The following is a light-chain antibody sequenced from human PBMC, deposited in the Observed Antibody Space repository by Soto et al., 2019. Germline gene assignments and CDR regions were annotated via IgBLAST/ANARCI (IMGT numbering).Light chain of an antibody. Sequence: QSALTQPASLSGSPGQSITISCTGTSSDVGGYNYVSWYQQHPGKAPKLMIYDVSNRPSGVSNRLSCSKSGNTASLTISGLQAEDEADYYCSSYTSSSTLEGVFGTGTKVTVL. CDR2: DVS. J-gene: IGLJ1*01. CDR3: SSYTSSSTLEGV. V-gene: IGLV2-14*01. CDR1: SSDVGGYNY.